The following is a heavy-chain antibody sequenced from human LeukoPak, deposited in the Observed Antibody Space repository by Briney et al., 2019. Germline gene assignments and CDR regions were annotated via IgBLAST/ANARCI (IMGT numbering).Heavy chain of an antibody. CDR1: GGSISSSSYY. Sequence: PSETLSLTCTVSGGSISSSSYYWGWIRQPPGKGLEWIGYIYYSGSTNYNPSLKSRVTISVDTSKNQFSLKLSSVTAADTAVYYCARASNGGRYYYDSSGYYHLDYWGQGTLVTVSS. D-gene: IGHD3-22*01. J-gene: IGHJ4*02. V-gene: IGHV4-61*05. CDR3: ARASNGGRYYYDSSGYYHLDY. CDR2: IYYSGST.